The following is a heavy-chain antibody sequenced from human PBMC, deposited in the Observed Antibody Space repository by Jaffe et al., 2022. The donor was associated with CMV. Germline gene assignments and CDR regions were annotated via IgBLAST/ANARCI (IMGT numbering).Heavy chain of an antibody. J-gene: IGHJ5*02. CDR2: ISGSGGST. D-gene: IGHD3-22*01. CDR1: GFTFSSYA. CDR3: AKDRSSGYFFLNWFDP. Sequence: EVQLVESGGGLVQPGGSLRLSCAASGFTFSSYAMSWVRQAPGKGLEWVSAISGSGGSTYYADSVKGRFTISRDNSKNTLYLQMNSLRAEDTAVYYCAKDRSSGYFFLNWFDPWGQGTLVTVSS. V-gene: IGHV3-23*04.